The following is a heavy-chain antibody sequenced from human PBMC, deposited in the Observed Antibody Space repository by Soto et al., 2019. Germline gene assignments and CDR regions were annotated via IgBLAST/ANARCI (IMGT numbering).Heavy chain of an antibody. CDR3: GRDNGNYLLAY. Sequence: EVPLVESGGDLVQPGGSLRLSCAASGFSFSDHFMDWVRQAPGKGLEWVGRIRNKPNSYSTEYAASVKGRFTISRDDSKHSLYLQMASLKTEDSAVNYCGRDNGNYLLAYWGSGTLVTVPS. CDR2: IRNKPNSYST. J-gene: IGHJ4*02. CDR1: GFSFSDHF. D-gene: IGHD1-7*01. V-gene: IGHV3-72*01.